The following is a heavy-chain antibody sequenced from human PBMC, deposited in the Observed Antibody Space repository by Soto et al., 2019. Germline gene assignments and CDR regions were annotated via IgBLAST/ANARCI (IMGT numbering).Heavy chain of an antibody. CDR1: GGTFSSYA. J-gene: IGHJ1*01. V-gene: IGHV1-69*13. CDR3: ASGLYYDSTGYYPAEYLQH. Sequence: ASVKVSCKASGGTFSSYAISWVRQAPGQGLEWMGGIIPFFDTANYAQKFQGRVTISADESTSTVYMELNSLRSEDTAVYYCASGLYYDSTGYYPAEYLQHWGQGTLVTVSS. D-gene: IGHD3-22*01. CDR2: IIPFFDTA.